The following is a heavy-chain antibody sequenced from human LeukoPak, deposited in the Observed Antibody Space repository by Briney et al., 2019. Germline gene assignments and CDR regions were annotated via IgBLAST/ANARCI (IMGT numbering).Heavy chain of an antibody. CDR1: GGSFSGYY. V-gene: IGHV4-34*01. CDR3: ARRLRGYSYGSVFDY. D-gene: IGHD5-18*01. CDR2: INHSGST. J-gene: IGHJ4*02. Sequence: SETLSLTCAVYGGSFSGYYWSWIRQPPGKGLEWIGEINHSGSTNYNPSLKSRVTISVDTSKNQFSLKLSSVTAADTAVYYCARRLRGYSYGSVFDYWGQGTLVTVSS.